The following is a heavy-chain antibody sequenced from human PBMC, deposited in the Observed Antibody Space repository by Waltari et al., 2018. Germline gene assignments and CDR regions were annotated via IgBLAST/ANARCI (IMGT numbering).Heavy chain of an antibody. CDR3: TTSSYCGTTTCYQYYGMDV. Sequence: QVRLVQSGAEVKKPGSSVKVSCKAFGGSFSSYSINWVRQAPGQGLEWMGGIIPVVWTANYAQKFQDRLAITADESTSTAYMELSSLRSEDTAAYYCTTSSYCGTTTCYQYYGMDVWGQGTTVTVSS. V-gene: IGHV1-69*01. CDR2: IIPVVWTA. D-gene: IGHD2-2*01. CDR1: GGSFSSYS. J-gene: IGHJ6*02.